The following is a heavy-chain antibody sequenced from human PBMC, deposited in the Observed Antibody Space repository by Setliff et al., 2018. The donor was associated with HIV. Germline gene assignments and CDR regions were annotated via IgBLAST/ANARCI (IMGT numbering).Heavy chain of an antibody. CDR2: IYYSGST. Sequence: SETLSLTCTVSGGSISSEGYYWSWIRQHPGKGLEWIGRIYYSGSTNYNPSLKSRVTISVDTSKNQFSLKLTSVTAADTAVYYCARDRSHPPYYMDVWGKGTTVTVSS. CDR3: ARDRSHPPYYMDV. V-gene: IGHV4-31*03. CDR1: GGSISSEGYY. J-gene: IGHJ6*03.